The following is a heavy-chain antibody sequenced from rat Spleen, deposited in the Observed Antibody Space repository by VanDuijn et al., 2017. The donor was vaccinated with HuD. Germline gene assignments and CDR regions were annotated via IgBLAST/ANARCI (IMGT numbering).Heavy chain of an antibody. J-gene: IGHJ3*01. CDR2: ISMSGYTT. CDR1: GFTFSNYG. CDR3: TTYGGLRNWFAY. Sequence: EVEMVESGGGLVQPGGSMKLSCAASGFTFSNYGMAWVRQAPTKGLEWVASISMSGYTTYYRDSVKGRFTVSRDDAKSTLHLQMDSLRSEDTATYYCTTYGGLRNWFAYWGQGTLVTVSS. V-gene: IGHV5-27*01. D-gene: IGHD4-1*01.